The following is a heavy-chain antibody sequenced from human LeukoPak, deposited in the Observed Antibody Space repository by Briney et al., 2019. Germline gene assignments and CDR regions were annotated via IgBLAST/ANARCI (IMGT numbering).Heavy chain of an antibody. D-gene: IGHD6-19*01. Sequence: SETLSLTCTVSGGSISSYYWSWIRQPPGKGLEWIGYIYTSGSTNYNPSLKSRVTISVDTSKNQFSLKLSSVTAADTAVYYCARGRRRVGSGWYKSYYYYGMDVWGQGTTVTVSS. V-gene: IGHV4-4*09. J-gene: IGHJ6*02. CDR3: ARGRRRVGSGWYKSYYYYGMDV. CDR1: GGSISSYY. CDR2: IYTSGST.